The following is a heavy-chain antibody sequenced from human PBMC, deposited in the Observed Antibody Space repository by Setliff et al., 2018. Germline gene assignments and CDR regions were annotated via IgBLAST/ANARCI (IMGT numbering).Heavy chain of an antibody. Sequence: PGGSLRLSCTASGFDFGVYGMSWIRQAPGKGLEWVSGLSWNGDDTGYADSVKGRFTISRDNAKNSLYLQMDSLTADDTAVYYCAREGGSSGYCGYFDYWGQGTLVTVSS. D-gene: IGHD3-22*01. CDR2: LSWNGDDT. V-gene: IGHV3-20*04. CDR1: GFDFGVYG. J-gene: IGHJ4*02. CDR3: AREGGSSGYCGYFDY.